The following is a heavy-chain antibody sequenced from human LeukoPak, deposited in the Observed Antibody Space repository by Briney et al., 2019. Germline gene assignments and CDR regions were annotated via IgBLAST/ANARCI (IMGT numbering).Heavy chain of an antibody. Sequence: SQTLSLTCTVSGGSISSGGYYWRWIRQPPGKGLEWIGYIYHSGSTYYNPSLKSRVTISVDRSKNQFSLKLSSVTVADTAVYYCARGSIAASFDYWGQGTLVTVSS. J-gene: IGHJ4*02. CDR2: IYHSGST. CDR3: ARGSIAASFDY. CDR1: GGSISSGGYY. V-gene: IGHV4-30-2*01. D-gene: IGHD6-6*01.